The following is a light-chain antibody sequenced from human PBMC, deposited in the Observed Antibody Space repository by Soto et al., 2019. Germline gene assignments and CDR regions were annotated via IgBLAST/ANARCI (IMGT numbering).Light chain of an antibody. J-gene: IGLJ1*01. CDR1: SSDVGGYNY. CDR2: EVS. CDR3: TSYTSSDTLLYV. V-gene: IGLV2-14*01. Sequence: QSALTQPASVSGSPGQSITISCTGTSSDVGGYNYVSWYQQHPGKAPKLLIYEVSHRPSGVSNRFSGSKSGNTASLTISGLQAEDEADYYCTSYTSSDTLLYVFGTATKV.